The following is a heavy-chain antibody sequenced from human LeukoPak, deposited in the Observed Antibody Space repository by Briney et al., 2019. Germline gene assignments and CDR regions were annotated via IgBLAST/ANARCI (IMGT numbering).Heavy chain of an antibody. V-gene: IGHV1-3*01. CDR1: GYTFTSYA. Sequence: GASVKVSCKASGYTFTSYAMHWERQAPGQRLEWMGWINAGNGNTKYSQKFQGRVTITRDTSASTAYMELSSLRSEDTAVYYCAREGTILYRQKQNWFDPWGQGTLVTVSS. J-gene: IGHJ5*02. CDR3: AREGTILYRQKQNWFDP. D-gene: IGHD2-8*01. CDR2: INAGNGNT.